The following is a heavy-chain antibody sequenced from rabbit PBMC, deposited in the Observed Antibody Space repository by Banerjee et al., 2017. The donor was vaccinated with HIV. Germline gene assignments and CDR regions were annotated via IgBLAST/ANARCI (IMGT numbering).Heavy chain of an antibody. V-gene: IGHV1S40*01. J-gene: IGHJ6*01. CDR3: ARDTGTSFSSYGMDL. Sequence: WVRQAQGKGLEWIACINTSNAKAVYASWAKGRFTISKTSSTTVTLQMTSLTVADTATYFCARDTGTSFSSYGMDLWGQGTLVTFS. D-gene: IGHD7-1*01. CDR2: INTSNAKA.